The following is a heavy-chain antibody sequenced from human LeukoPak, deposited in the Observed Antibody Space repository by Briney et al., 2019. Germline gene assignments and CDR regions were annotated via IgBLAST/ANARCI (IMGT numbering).Heavy chain of an antibody. CDR2: VYQSGTT. J-gene: IGHJ4*02. CDR1: GFSISSGHD. D-gene: IGHD5-18*01. CDR3: ARIFIRNGYSSYFDC. V-gene: IGHV4-38-2*02. Sequence: SETLSLTCTVSGFSISSGHDWGWVRQPPGAGLGWIGRVYQSGTTYYNPSLKSRVTTSVDMSKNQFSLRLRPVTAADTAVYYCARIFIRNGYSSYFDCWGQGTLVTVSS.